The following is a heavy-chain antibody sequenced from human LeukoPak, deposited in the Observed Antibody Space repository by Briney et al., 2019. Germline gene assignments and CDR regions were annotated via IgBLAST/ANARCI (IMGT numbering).Heavy chain of an antibody. CDR2: INPSGGST. CDR3: AKAATHSYFDY. V-gene: IGHV3-23*01. Sequence: GGSLRLSCAASGFTFSSYAMSWVRQAPGKGLEWVSSINPSGGSTYYADSVKGRFTTSRDNSKNTVYLQMNSLRAEDTAVYYCAKAATHSYFDYWGQGTMVTVSS. CDR1: GFTFSSYA. J-gene: IGHJ4*03.